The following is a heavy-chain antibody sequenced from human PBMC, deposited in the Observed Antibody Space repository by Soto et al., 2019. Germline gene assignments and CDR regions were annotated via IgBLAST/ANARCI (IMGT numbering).Heavy chain of an antibody. D-gene: IGHD2-8*02. CDR3: AGRSCTRGVRSLDS. V-gene: IGHV3-21*06. Sequence: GSLRLSCAASEFTFSTYSMNWVRQAPGKGLEWVPSISSSGGRVYYADSVKGRFTISRDNAKSSLFLQMNSLRAEDTAVYYCAGRSCTRGVRSLDSWGQGTLVTVST. J-gene: IGHJ4*02. CDR2: ISSSGGRV. CDR1: EFTFSTYS.